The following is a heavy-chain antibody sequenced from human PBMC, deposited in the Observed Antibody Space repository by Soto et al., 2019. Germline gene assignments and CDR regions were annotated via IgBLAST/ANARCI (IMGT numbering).Heavy chain of an antibody. CDR1: GFTFSSYS. V-gene: IGHV3-21*01. CDR3: ARDLMVVVAAIYYYYGMDV. J-gene: IGHJ6*02. Sequence: GGSLRLSCAASGFTFSSYSMNWVRQAPGKGLEWVSSISSSSSYIYYADSVKGRFTISRDNAKNSLYLQMNSLRAEDTAVYYCARDLMVVVAAIYYYYGMDVWGQGTTVTVSS. CDR2: ISSSSSYI. D-gene: IGHD2-15*01.